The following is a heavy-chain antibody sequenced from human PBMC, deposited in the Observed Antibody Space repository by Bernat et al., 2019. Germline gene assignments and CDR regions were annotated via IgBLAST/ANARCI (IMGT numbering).Heavy chain of an antibody. CDR1: GFTFSSYS. CDR3: TTAPRGYVDY. D-gene: IGHD3-10*01. CDR2: IKSKTDGGTT. V-gene: IGHV3-15*07. Sequence: EVQLVESGGGLVRPGGSLRLSCAASGFTFSSYSMNWVRQAPGEGLEWVGRIKSKTDGGTTDYAAPVKGRFTISRDDLKNTLYLQMNSLKTEDTAVYYCTTAPRGYVDYWGQGTLVTVSS. J-gene: IGHJ4*02.